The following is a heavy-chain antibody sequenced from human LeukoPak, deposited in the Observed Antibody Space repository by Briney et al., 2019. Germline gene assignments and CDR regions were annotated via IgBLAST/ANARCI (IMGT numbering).Heavy chain of an antibody. V-gene: IGHV3-23*01. CDR1: GFTFNSYA. D-gene: IGHD3-22*01. J-gene: IGHJ5*02. Sequence: PGGSLRLSCAASGFTFNSYAMSWVRQAPGKGLEWVSAISGSGGSTYYADSVKGRFTISRDNAKNTLNLQMNSLRAEDTAVYYCARDLGQYYDTSDNWFDPWGQGTLVTVSS. CDR3: ARDLGQYYDTSDNWFDP. CDR2: ISGSGGST.